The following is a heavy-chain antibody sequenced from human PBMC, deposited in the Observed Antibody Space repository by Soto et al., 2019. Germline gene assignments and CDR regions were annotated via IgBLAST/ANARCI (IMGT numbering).Heavy chain of an antibody. Sequence: GGSLRLSCAASGFTFSSYWMSWVRQAPGKGLEWVANIRQDGSEKYYVDSVKGRFTISRDNAKNSLYLQMNSLRAEDTAVYYCARILCSSTSCYTFDYWGQGTLVTVSS. V-gene: IGHV3-7*03. CDR3: ARILCSSTSCYTFDY. CDR1: GFTFSSYW. D-gene: IGHD2-2*02. J-gene: IGHJ4*02. CDR2: IRQDGSEK.